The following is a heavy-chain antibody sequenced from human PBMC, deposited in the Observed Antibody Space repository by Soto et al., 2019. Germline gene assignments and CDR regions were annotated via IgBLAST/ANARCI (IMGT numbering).Heavy chain of an antibody. CDR3: ARDRAAGGY. V-gene: IGHV3-48*03. Sequence: EVQLVESGGGLVQPGGSLRLSCAASGFSFSNYEMNWVRQAPGKGLEWVAYISSGGSTVHYADSVRGRFTVSRDNARKSLYLQMNTRRVEDTALYYCARDRAAGGYWGQGTLVTVSS. J-gene: IGHJ4*02. D-gene: IGHD6-13*01. CDR2: ISSGGSTV. CDR1: GFSFSNYE.